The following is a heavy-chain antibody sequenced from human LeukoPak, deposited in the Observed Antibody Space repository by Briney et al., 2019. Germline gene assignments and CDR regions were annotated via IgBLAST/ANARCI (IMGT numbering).Heavy chain of an antibody. V-gene: IGHV1-24*01. CDR1: GYTLTELS. Sequence: ASVTVSCKVSGYTLTELSMHWVRQAPGKGLEWMGGFDPEDGETIYAQKFQGRVTMTRDTSISTAYMELSSLRSEDTAVYYCARVAYYYDSAGKSLKFFYGMDVWGQGTTVTVSS. J-gene: IGHJ6*02. CDR2: FDPEDGET. D-gene: IGHD3-22*01. CDR3: ARVAYYYDSAGKSLKFFYGMDV.